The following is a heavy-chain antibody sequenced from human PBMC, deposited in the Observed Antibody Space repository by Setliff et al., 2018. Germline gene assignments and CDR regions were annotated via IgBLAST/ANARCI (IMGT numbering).Heavy chain of an antibody. CDR1: GYSFATYW. CDR2: TYPSDSDT. J-gene: IGHJ3*02. CDR3: ASSSGSSSNDAFDI. V-gene: IGHV5-51*01. D-gene: IGHD1-26*01. Sequence: PGESLKISCKGFGYSFATYWIGWVRQMPGKGLEWMGITYPSDSDTRYNPSFQGQVTISADKSINTAYLQWSSLKASDTAMYYCASSSGSSSNDAFDIWGQGTTVTVSS.